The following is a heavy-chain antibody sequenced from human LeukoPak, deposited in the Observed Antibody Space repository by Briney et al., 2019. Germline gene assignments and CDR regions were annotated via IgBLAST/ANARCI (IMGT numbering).Heavy chain of an antibody. CDR3: ARGVSGRYFDH. CDR1: GDSISSYY. J-gene: IGHJ4*02. CDR2: IYNSGTT. V-gene: IGHV4-59*01. Sequence: SETLSLTCTVSGDSISSYYWSWIRQPPGKGLEWIGYIYNSGTTNNNPSLKGRVTISIDTSKNQFSLKLSSVTAADTAVYYCARGVSGRYFDHWGQGTLVTVSP.